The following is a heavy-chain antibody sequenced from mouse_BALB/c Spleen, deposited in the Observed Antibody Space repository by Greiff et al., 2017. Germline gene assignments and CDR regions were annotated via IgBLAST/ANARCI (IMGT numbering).Heavy chain of an antibody. Sequence: EVKLMESGGGLVKPGGSLKLSCAASGFTFSDYYMYWVRQTPEKRLEWVATISDGGSYTYYPDSVKGRFTISRDNAKNNLYLQMSSLKSEDTAMYYCARGSPSDYWGQGTTLTVSS. CDR3: ARGSPSDY. J-gene: IGHJ2*01. V-gene: IGHV5-4*02. CDR1: GFTFSDYY. CDR2: ISDGGSYT.